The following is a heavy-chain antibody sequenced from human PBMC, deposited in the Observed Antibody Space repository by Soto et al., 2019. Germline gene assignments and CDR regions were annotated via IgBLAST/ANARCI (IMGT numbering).Heavy chain of an antibody. V-gene: IGHV3-23*01. CDR1: GFTFSSYV. J-gene: IGHJ5*02. CDR2: ISGSGGST. Sequence: EVQLLESGGGLVQPGGPLRLSCAASGFTFSSYVMSWVRQAPGKGLEWVSAISGSGGSTYNADSVKGRFTISRDNSKNTLYLQMNSLRAEDTAVYYCATSSDWYNWFDPWGQGTLVTVSS. CDR3: ATSSDWYNWFDP. D-gene: IGHD6-19*01.